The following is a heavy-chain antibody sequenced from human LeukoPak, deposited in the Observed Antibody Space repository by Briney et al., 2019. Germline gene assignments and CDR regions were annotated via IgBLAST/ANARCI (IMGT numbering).Heavy chain of an antibody. CDR2: IYSGGST. V-gene: IGHV3-66*01. CDR1: GFTVSSNY. J-gene: IGHJ3*02. D-gene: IGHD5-12*01. Sequence: GGSLRLSCAASGFTVSSNYMSWVRQAPGKGLEWVSVIYSGGSTYYADSVKGRFTISRDNSKNTLYLQMNSLRAEDTAVYYCARVGDLVATSDAFDIWGQGTMVTVSS. CDR3: ARVGDLVATSDAFDI.